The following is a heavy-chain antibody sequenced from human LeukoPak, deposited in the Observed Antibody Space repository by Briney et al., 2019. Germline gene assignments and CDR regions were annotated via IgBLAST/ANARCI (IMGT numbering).Heavy chain of an antibody. CDR3: ARDDQEKNAFDI. CDR1: GYTFTGYC. Sequence: ASVKVSCKASGYTFTGYCMHWVRQAPGQGLEWMGRINPNSGGTDYAQKFQGRVTMTRDTSISTAYMELSRLRSDDTAVYYCARDDQEKNAFDIWGQGTMVTVSS. V-gene: IGHV1-2*06. CDR2: INPNSGGT. J-gene: IGHJ3*02.